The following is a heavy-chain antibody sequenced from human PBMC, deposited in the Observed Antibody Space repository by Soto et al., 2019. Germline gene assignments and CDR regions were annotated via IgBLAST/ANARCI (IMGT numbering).Heavy chain of an antibody. D-gene: IGHD1-1*01. V-gene: IGHV1-8*01. J-gene: IGHJ3*02. Sequence: QVQLVQSGAEVRKPGASVKVSCKASGYTFTSYDINWVRQATGQGLEWMGWMNPNSGNTGYAQKFQGRVTMTWNTSMGTPYMELSSLRSEDTAVYYCGKERRGGWGAFETWCQGTKVSVSS. CDR1: GYTFTSYD. CDR3: GKERRGGWGAFET. CDR2: MNPNSGNT.